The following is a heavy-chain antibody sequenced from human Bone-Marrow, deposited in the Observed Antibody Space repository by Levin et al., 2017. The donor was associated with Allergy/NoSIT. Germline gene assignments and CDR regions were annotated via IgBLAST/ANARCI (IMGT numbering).Heavy chain of an antibody. V-gene: IGHV4-34*01. CDR3: ARGYSGSGGDWFDP. CDR1: GGPFSGYY. J-gene: IGHJ5*02. CDR2: IDHSGST. D-gene: IGHD6-13*01. Sequence: SCAVYGGPFSGYYWNWIRQAPGKGLEWIGEIDHSGSTNYNPSLKSRVTMSVDPSNNQFSLKVISMTAADTAVYYCARGYSGSGGDWFDPWGQGTLVTVSS.